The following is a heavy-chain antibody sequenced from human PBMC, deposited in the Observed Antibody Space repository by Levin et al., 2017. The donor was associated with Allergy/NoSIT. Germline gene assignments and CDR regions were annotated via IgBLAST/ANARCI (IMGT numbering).Heavy chain of an antibody. D-gene: IGHD3-22*01. Sequence: GGSLRLSCAASGFTFSSYGMHWVRQAPGKGLEWVAVISYDGSNKYYADSVKGRFTISRDNSKNTLYLQMNSLRAEDTAVYYCAKSDSSGYYAAAAFDIWGQGTMVTVSS. CDR2: ISYDGSNK. V-gene: IGHV3-30*18. J-gene: IGHJ3*02. CDR1: GFTFSSYG. CDR3: AKSDSSGYYAAAAFDI.